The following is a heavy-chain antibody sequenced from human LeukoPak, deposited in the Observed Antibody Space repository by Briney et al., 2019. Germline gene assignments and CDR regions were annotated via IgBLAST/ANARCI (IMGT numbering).Heavy chain of an antibody. V-gene: IGHV3-23*01. CDR2: FSDSAGST. J-gene: IGHJ2*01. CDR1: GFTFSSYA. CDR3: AKDRPGIVVVPAWYFDL. D-gene: IGHD2-2*01. Sequence: GGSLRLSCAASGFTFSSYAMSWVRQAPGKGLAWVSSFSDSAGSTYYADSVKGRFTISRDNPKNTLFLQMNSLRAEDTAVYYCAKDRPGIVVVPAWYFDLWGRGTLVTVSS.